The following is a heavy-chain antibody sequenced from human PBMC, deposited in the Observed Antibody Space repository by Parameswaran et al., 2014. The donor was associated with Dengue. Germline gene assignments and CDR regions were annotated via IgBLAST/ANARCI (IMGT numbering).Heavy chain of an antibody. V-gene: IGHV3-23*01. Sequence: RWIRQPPGKGLEWVSAISGSGGSTYYADSVKGRFTISRDNSKNTLFLQMNSLRAEDTAVYYCAKEPAMIVVVDYWGQGTLVTVSS. D-gene: IGHD3-22*01. CDR3: AKEPAMIVVVDY. CDR2: ISGSGGST. J-gene: IGHJ4*02.